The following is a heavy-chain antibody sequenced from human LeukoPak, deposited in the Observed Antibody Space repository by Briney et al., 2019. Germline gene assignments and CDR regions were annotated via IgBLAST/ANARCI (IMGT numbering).Heavy chain of an antibody. CDR3: ARAVAAYDILTVGYYYGMDV. J-gene: IGHJ6*02. V-gene: IGHV1-46*01. CDR1: GYTFTSYY. D-gene: IGHD3-9*01. CDR2: INPSGGST. Sequence: ASVKVSCKASGYTFTSYYMHWVRQAPGQGLEWMGIINPSGGSTSYAQKFQGRVTMTRDTSTSTVYMELSSLRSKDTAVYYCARAVAAYDILTVGYYYGMDVWGQGTTVTVSS.